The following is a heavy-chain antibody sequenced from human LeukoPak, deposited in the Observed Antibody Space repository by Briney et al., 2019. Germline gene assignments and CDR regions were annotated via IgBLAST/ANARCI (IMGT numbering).Heavy chain of an antibody. D-gene: IGHD2-15*01. V-gene: IGHV1-2*02. CDR1: GYTFTSYY. CDR2: INPSGGST. Sequence: ASVKVSCKASGYTFTSYYMHWVRQAPGQGLEWMGIINPSGGSTNYAQKFQGRVTMTRDTSVSTAYMELSGLRSDDTAVYYCARGAAWRYCRGGRCFAPGYWGQGTLVTVSS. CDR3: ARGAAWRYCRGGRCFAPGY. J-gene: IGHJ4*02.